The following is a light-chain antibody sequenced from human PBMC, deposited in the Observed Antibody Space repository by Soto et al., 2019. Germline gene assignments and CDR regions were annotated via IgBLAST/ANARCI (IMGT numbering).Light chain of an antibody. Sequence: IHMTHSPSSLSASVGDRVTITCRASQGISNYLAWYRQKPGKAPELLVYSASTLQSGVPSRFSGGGSETEFSLTIGTLQPEDFATYYCLQLNRYPLTFGGGTKVDI. CDR3: LQLNRYPLT. CDR1: QGISNY. V-gene: IGKV1-9*01. J-gene: IGKJ4*01. CDR2: SAS.